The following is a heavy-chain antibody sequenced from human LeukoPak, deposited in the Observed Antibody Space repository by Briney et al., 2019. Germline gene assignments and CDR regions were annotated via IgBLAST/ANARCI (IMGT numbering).Heavy chain of an antibody. CDR2: MNPNSGNT. Sequence: ASVKVSCKASGYTLTSYDINWVRQATGQGLEWMGWMNPNSGNTGYAQKFQGRVTMTRNTSISTAYMELSSLRSEDTAVYYCARVFCSSTSCYVWFDPWGQGTLVTVSS. D-gene: IGHD2-2*01. CDR3: ARVFCSSTSCYVWFDP. J-gene: IGHJ5*02. V-gene: IGHV1-8*01. CDR1: GYTLTSYD.